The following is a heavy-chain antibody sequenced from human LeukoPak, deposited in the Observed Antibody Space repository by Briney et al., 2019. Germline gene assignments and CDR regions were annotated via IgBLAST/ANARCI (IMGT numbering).Heavy chain of an antibody. CDR3: ARVRYYGPGIYYRGLAY. D-gene: IGHD3-10*01. V-gene: IGHV1-8*01. CDR1: GYTFSTYD. Sequence: ASVKVSCKASGYTFSTYDINWVRHATGQGLEWMGWMNPNSGNTGYAQKFQGRVTMTRNTSISTAYMELSGLRSEDTAVYYCARVRYYGPGIYYRGLAYWGQGSLVTVSS. J-gene: IGHJ4*02. CDR2: MNPNSGNT.